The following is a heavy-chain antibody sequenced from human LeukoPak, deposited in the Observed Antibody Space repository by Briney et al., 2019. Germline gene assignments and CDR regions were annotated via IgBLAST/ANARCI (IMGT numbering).Heavy chain of an antibody. Sequence: GGSLRLSCAPSRFTFSIDAMSWVRHAPGKGLEWVSAISGSGGSTYYADSVKGRFTISRDNSKNTLYLQMNSLRAEDTAVYYCAKEAGYDWFSYFDYWGQGTLVTVSS. CDR2: ISGSGGST. V-gene: IGHV3-23*01. D-gene: IGHD5-12*01. CDR3: AKEAGYDWFSYFDY. CDR1: RFTFSIDA. J-gene: IGHJ4*02.